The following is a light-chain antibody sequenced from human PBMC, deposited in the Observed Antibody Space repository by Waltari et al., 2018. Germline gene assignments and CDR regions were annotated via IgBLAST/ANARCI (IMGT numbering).Light chain of an antibody. CDR1: SSNIGANYD. CDR2: GNS. CDR3: QSYDSSLSRYV. Sequence: QSVLTQPPSVSGAPGQRVTISCTGSSSNIGANYDVHWYQQVPGTAPKLLIYGNSNRPSGVPDRFSASKSGTSASLAITGLQADDEADYYCQSYDSSLSRYVFGSGTEVTVL. J-gene: IGLJ1*01. V-gene: IGLV1-40*01.